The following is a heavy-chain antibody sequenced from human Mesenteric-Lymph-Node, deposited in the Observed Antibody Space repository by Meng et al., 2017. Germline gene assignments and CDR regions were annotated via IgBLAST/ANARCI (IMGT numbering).Heavy chain of an antibody. Sequence: QVTLQGWGPVLVKPAGTLSLPCVGSGASISRPSGWSWVRQPPGKGLEWIGEVYHRGDTNYNPSLKSRVDISVDKSKNQFYLSLSSVTAADTAVYYCGRDQGRELINHWGQGTLVTVSS. CDR3: GRDQGRELINH. CDR2: VYHRGDT. D-gene: IGHD1-7*01. V-gene: IGHV4-4*02. CDR1: GASISRPSG. J-gene: IGHJ4*02.